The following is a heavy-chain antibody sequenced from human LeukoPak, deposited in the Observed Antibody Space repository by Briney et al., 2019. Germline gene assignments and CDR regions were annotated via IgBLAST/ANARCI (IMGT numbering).Heavy chain of an antibody. J-gene: IGHJ4*02. Sequence: SETLSLTCTVSGGSTSSYYWSWIRQPAGKGLEWIGRINTSGSTNYNPSLKSRVTMSVDTSKNQFSLKLSSVTAADTAVYYCARVEVDHYDSSGYSAYWGQGMLVTVSS. D-gene: IGHD3-22*01. CDR1: GGSTSSYY. V-gene: IGHV4-4*07. CDR3: ARVEVDHYDSSGYSAY. CDR2: INTSGST.